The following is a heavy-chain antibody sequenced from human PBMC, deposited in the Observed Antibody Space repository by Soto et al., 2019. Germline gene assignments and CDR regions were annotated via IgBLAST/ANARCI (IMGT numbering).Heavy chain of an antibody. Sequence: EVQLVESGGGLVKPGGSLRLSCAASGFTFSSYSMNWVRQAPGKGLEWVSSITTSTNYIYYADSVKGRFTISRDNAKNSLYLQMNSLRAEDTAVYYRASSRGYRFDYWGQGTLVTVSS. J-gene: IGHJ4*02. CDR3: ASSRGYRFDY. CDR1: GFTFSSYS. D-gene: IGHD5-18*01. V-gene: IGHV3-21*01. CDR2: ITTSTNYI.